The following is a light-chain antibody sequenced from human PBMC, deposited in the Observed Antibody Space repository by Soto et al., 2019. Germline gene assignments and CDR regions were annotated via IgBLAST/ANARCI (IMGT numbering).Light chain of an antibody. CDR3: SSYVGTNSYV. V-gene: IGLV2-8*01. J-gene: IGLJ1*01. CDR1: SSDVGGYNY. CDR2: EVY. Sequence: QSVLTQPPSASGSPGQSVTISCTGTSSDVGGYNYVSWYQQHPGKAPKLIIYEVYKRPSGVPDRFSGSKSGNTAALTVSGLQAEDEADYYCSSYVGTNSYVVGTGTKSPS.